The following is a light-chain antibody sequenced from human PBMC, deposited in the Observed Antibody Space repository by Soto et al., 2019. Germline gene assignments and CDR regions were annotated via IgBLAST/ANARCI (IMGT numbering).Light chain of an antibody. J-gene: IGKJ2*01. CDR2: KAS. CDR1: QSLVYRDGSSY. Sequence: DVVMTQSPLSLPVTLGQPASISCRSSQSLVYRDGSSYLTWFRQRPGQPPRRLIYKASNRDSGVPDRFSVSGSGTDCTLIISRVEAEDVGVYYCMQGTYWPYTFGQGTKLEIK. V-gene: IGKV2-30*01. CDR3: MQGTYWPYT.